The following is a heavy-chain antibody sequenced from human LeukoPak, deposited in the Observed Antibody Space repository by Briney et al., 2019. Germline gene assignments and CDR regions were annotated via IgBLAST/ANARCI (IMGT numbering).Heavy chain of an antibody. D-gene: IGHD4-23*01. V-gene: IGHV3-7*01. Sequence: GGSLRLSCAASGFTFSDYYMSWIRQAPGKGLEWVANIKQDGSEKYYVDSVKGRFTISRDNAKNSLYLQMNSLRAEDTAVYYCARDSTVVTPGVWGQGTLVTVSS. CDR2: IKQDGSEK. J-gene: IGHJ4*02. CDR1: GFTFSDYY. CDR3: ARDSTVVTPGV.